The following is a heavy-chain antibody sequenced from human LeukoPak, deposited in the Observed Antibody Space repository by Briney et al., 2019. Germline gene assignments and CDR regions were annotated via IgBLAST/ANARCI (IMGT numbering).Heavy chain of an antibody. CDR2: INPSGGST. Sequence: ASVKVSCKASGYTFTSYYMHWVRQAPGQGLEWMGIINPSGGSTSYAQKFQGRVTMTRDMSTSTVYMELSSLRSEDTAVYYCATYKGKVRGVTIYYYYYMDVWGKGTTVTISS. V-gene: IGHV1-46*01. CDR3: ATYKGKVRGVTIYYYYYMDV. CDR1: GYTFTSYY. J-gene: IGHJ6*03. D-gene: IGHD3-10*01.